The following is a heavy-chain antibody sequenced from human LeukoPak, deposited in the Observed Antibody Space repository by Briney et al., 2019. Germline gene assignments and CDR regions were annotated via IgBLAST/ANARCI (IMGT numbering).Heavy chain of an antibody. D-gene: IGHD2-2*01. CDR1: GGSISSGGYS. J-gene: IGHJ4*02. CDR3: ARRRSGKIVVVPAAKYYFDY. CDR2: IYHSGST. V-gene: IGHV4-30-2*01. Sequence: PSETLSLTCAVSGGSISSGGYSWSWIRQPPGKGLEWIGYIYHSGSTYYNPSLKSRVTISVDRSKNQFSLKLSSVTAADTAVYYCARRRSGKIVVVPAAKYYFDYWGQGTLVTVSS.